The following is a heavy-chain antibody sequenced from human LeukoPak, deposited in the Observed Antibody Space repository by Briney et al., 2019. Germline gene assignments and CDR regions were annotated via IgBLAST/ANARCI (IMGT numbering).Heavy chain of an antibody. CDR2: IRYDGSNK. V-gene: IGHV3-30*02. D-gene: IGHD2-2*01. CDR1: GFTFSSYG. J-gene: IGHJ4*02. Sequence: GGSLRLSCAASGFTFSSYGMNGVRQAPGKGLEWVAFIRYDGSNKYYADSVKARFTIPRDNSKNTLYLQMNSLRAEDTPVYYCAKPGERVDYALRYWGQGTLVTVSS. CDR3: AKPGERVDYALRY.